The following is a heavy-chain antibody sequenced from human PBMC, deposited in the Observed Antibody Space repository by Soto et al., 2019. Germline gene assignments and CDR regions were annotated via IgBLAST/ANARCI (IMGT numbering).Heavy chain of an antibody. V-gene: IGHV1-18*04. CDR1: GYTFTSYG. Sequence: QVQLVQSGAEVKKPGASVKVSCKASGYTFTSYGISWVRQAPGPGLVWMGWISAYNGNTNYAQKLQGRVTMTTDTSTSTAYMELRSLRSDDTAVYYCARDAYYYDSSASCDIWGQGTMVTVSS. D-gene: IGHD3-22*01. CDR3: ARDAYYYDSSASCDI. J-gene: IGHJ3*02. CDR2: ISAYNGNT.